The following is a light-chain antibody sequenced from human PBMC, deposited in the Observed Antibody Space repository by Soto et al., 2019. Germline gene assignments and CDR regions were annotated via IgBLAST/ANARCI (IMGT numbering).Light chain of an antibody. CDR3: QQRSNRRT. J-gene: IGKJ3*01. CDR2: DAS. Sequence: IVLTQSPATLSLSPGERATLSCRASQSVSSYLAWYQQKPGQAPRLLIYDASNRATGIPARFSGSGSGTDFTLTISSLEPEDFAVYYCQQRSNRRTFGPGTKVDIK. V-gene: IGKV3-11*01. CDR1: QSVSSY.